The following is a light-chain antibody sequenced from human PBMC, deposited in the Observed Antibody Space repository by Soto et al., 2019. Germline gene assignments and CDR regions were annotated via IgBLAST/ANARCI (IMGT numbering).Light chain of an antibody. Sequence: EIVLTQSPGTLSLSPGERATLSCRAGQSVSRYLAWYQQKPGQAPRLLIYGASSRATGIPDRFSGSGSGTAFTLTITRLEPEDFAVYYCQHYGSSPWTFGQGTKVEIK. J-gene: IGKJ1*01. CDR1: QSVSRY. CDR2: GAS. V-gene: IGKV3-20*01. CDR3: QHYGSSPWT.